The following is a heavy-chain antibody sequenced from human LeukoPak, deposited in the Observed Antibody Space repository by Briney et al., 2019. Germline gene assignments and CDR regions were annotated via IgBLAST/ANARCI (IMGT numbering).Heavy chain of an antibody. CDR2: INSDGSST. V-gene: IGHV3-74*01. CDR1: GFTFSSYW. J-gene: IGHJ5*02. CDR3: ARDRHQYVDWFDP. Sequence: GGSLRLSCAASGFTFSSYWMHWVRQAPEKGLVWVSRINSDGSSTSYADSVKGRFTISRDNAKNTLYLQMNSLRAEDTAVYYCARDRHQYVDWFDPWGQGTLVTVSS. D-gene: IGHD2-8*01.